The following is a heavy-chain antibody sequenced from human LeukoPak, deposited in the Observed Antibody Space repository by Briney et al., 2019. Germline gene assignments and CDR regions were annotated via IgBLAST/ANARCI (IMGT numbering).Heavy chain of an antibody. Sequence: SETLSLTCTVSGGSISSGSYCWSWIRQPAGKGLEWIGHIHSSGNTNYNPSLKSRVTISVDTSKNQLSLKLNSVTAADTAVYYCARVGGSAGGYYYYYMDVWGKGTTVTVSS. CDR3: ARVGGSAGGYYYYYMDV. CDR2: IHSSGNT. CDR1: GGSISSGSYC. J-gene: IGHJ6*03. D-gene: IGHD6-13*01. V-gene: IGHV4-61*09.